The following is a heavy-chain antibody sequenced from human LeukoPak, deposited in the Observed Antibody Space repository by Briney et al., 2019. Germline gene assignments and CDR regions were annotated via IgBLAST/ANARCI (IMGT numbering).Heavy chain of an antibody. J-gene: IGHJ4*02. Sequence: ASVKVSCKASGYTFTSYGISWVRQAPGQGLEWMGWISAYNGNTNYAQKLQGRVTMTTDTSTSTAHMELRSLRSDDTAVYYCARDLLVSGPEQLLFFSYWGQGTLVTVSS. CDR1: GYTFTSYG. V-gene: IGHV1-18*04. CDR3: ARDLLVSGPEQLLFFSY. D-gene: IGHD2-2*01. CDR2: ISAYNGNT.